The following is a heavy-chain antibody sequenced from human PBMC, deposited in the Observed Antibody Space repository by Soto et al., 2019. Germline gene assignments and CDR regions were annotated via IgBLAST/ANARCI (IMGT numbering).Heavy chain of an antibody. CDR3: ARGGIGMVRTFDH. J-gene: IGHJ4*02. Sequence: GGSLRLSCAASGFTVSSTYMSWVRQAPGKGLEWVSIIFSSGESFYAGSVKGRFTISRDSSDNTVYLQMNSLKAEDTAVYYCARGGIGMVRTFDHWGQGTLVTVS. CDR1: GFTVSSTY. V-gene: IGHV3-53*01. CDR2: IFSSGES. D-gene: IGHD3-10*01.